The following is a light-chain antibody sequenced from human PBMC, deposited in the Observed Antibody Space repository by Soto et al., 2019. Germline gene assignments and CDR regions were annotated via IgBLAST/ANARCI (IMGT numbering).Light chain of an antibody. CDR2: GAS. J-gene: IGKJ4*01. CDR3: QQYGTSPPLT. CDR1: ERLSSVY. Sequence: EIVLTQSPGTLSLSPGERATLSCRASERLSSVYLAWYQQRPGQPPRLLIYGASSRATGIPDRFSGSGSATDFTLTISRLEPEDFAVYYCQQYGTSPPLTFGGGTKVDI. V-gene: IGKV3-20*01.